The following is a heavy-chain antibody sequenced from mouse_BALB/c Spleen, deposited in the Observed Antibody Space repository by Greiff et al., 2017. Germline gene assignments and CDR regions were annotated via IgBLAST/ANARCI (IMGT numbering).Heavy chain of an antibody. CDR3: ARERGIYYDYDDYAMDY. J-gene: IGHJ4*01. V-gene: IGHV5-6-5*01. CDR1: GFTFSSYA. D-gene: IGHD2-4*01. Sequence: EVKLMESGGGLVKPGGSLKLSCAASGFTFSSYAMSWVRQTPEKRLEWVASISSGGSTYYPDSVKGRFTISRDNARNILYLQMSSLRSEDTAMYYCARERGIYYDYDDYAMDYWGQGTSVTVSS. CDR2: ISSGGST.